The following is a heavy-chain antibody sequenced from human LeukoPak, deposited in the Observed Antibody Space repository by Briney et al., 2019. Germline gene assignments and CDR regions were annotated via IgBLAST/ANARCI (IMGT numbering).Heavy chain of an antibody. CDR3: THGRAFYYDTTGYFPAFDY. Sequence: SGPTLVKPTQTLTLTCTFSGFSVTTSGVGVGWIRQSPGRALEWLALIYGDENKRYSPSLKSRLTITKDTSKNLVALKMTNMDPMDTATYFCTHGRAFYYDTTGYFPAFDYWGQGALVTVSS. D-gene: IGHD3-22*01. CDR1: GFSVTTSGVG. V-gene: IGHV2-5*02. CDR2: IYGDENK. J-gene: IGHJ4*02.